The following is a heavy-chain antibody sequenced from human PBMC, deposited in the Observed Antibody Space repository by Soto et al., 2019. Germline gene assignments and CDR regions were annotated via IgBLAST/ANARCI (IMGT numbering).Heavy chain of an antibody. Sequence: SETLSLTCTVSGGSISSGGYYWSWIRQHPGKGLEWIGYIYYSGSTYYNPSLKSRVTISVDTSKNQFSLKLSSVTAADTAVYYCARVSSDWFDPWGQGTLVTVSS. CDR2: IYYSGST. CDR1: GGSISSGGYY. J-gene: IGHJ5*02. V-gene: IGHV4-61*08. CDR3: ARVSSDWFDP.